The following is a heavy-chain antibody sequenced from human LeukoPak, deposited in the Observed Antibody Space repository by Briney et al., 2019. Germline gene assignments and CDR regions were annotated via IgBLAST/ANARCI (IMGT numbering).Heavy chain of an antibody. J-gene: IGHJ5*02. D-gene: IGHD3-10*01. CDR2: IYYSGST. V-gene: IGHV4-39*07. CDR1: GGSISSSSYY. Sequence: PSETLSLTCTVSGGSISSSSYYWGWIRQPPGKGLEWIGSIYYSGSTYYNPSLKSRVTISVDTSKNQFSLKLSSVTAADTAVYYCARGALMVRGPKPNWFDPWGQGTLVTVSS. CDR3: ARGALMVRGPKPNWFDP.